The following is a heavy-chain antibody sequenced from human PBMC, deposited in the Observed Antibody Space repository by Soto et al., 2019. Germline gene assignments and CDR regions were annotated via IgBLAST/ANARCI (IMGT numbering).Heavy chain of an antibody. D-gene: IGHD2-15*01. CDR1: GGAISSGGYY. J-gene: IGHJ5*02. Sequence: PSETRSLTCTVSGGAISSGGYYWSWIRQHPGKGLEWIGYIYYSGSTYYNPSLKSRVTISVDTSKNQFSLKLSSVTAADTAVYYCARGVAAPTYNWFDPWGQGTLVTVSS. CDR2: IYYSGST. V-gene: IGHV4-31*03. CDR3: ARGVAAPTYNWFDP.